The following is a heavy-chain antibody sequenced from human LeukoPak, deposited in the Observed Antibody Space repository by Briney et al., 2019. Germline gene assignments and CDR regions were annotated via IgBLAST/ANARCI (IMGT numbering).Heavy chain of an antibody. CDR1: GFTFSTYW. CDR3: ARDPGSSSFDL. V-gene: IGHV3-7*01. Sequence: QPGGSLRLSCSASGFTFSTYWMSWVRQTPETGLEFVANIDQDGSVRNYMDSLKGRSTISRDNAKKSMYLEINSLRADDTAVYYCARDPGSSSFDLWGRGALVTVSS. CDR2: IDQDGSVR. J-gene: IGHJ4*02. D-gene: IGHD6-13*01.